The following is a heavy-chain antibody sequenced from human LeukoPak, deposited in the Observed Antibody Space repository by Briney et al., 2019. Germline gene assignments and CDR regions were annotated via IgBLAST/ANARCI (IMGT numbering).Heavy chain of an antibody. Sequence: GGSLRLSCAASGFTFSSYAMHWVRQAPGKGLEWVAVISYDGSNKYYADSVKGRFTISRDNSKNTLYLHMNSLGGDDTAVYYCAKENYDILTRNGNWFDPWGQGTLVTVSS. D-gene: IGHD3-9*01. CDR2: ISYDGSNK. V-gene: IGHV3-30-3*01. CDR1: GFTFSSYA. J-gene: IGHJ5*02. CDR3: AKENYDILTRNGNWFDP.